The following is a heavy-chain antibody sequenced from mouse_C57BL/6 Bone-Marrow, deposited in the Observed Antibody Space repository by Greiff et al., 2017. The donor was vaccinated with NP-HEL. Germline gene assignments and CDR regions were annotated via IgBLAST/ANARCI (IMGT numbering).Heavy chain of an antibody. CDR3: ARHEDYGSSYYYAMDY. CDR1: GYTFTEYT. Sequence: VKLQESGAELVKPGASVKLSCKASGYTFTEYTIHWVKQRSGQGLEWIGWFYPGSGSIKYNEKFKDKATLTADKSSSTVYMELSRLTSEDSAVYFCARHEDYGSSYYYAMDYWGQGTSVTVSS. CDR2: FYPGSGSI. J-gene: IGHJ4*01. V-gene: IGHV1-62-2*01. D-gene: IGHD1-1*01.